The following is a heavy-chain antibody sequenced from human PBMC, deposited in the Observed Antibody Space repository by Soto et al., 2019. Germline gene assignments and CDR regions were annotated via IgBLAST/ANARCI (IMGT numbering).Heavy chain of an antibody. V-gene: IGHV3-30*18. D-gene: IGHD2-8*01. CDR3: AKDIIQGVLMVYAIPKYGMDV. CDR2: ISYDGSNK. CDR1: GFTCSSYG. J-gene: IGHJ6*02. Sequence: GGSLRLSCAASGFTCSSYGMHWVRQAPGKGLEWVAVISYDGSNKYYADSVRGRFTISRDESKNTLYLQMNSLRAEDTAVYYCAKDIIQGVLMVYAIPKYGMDVWGQGTTVTVSS.